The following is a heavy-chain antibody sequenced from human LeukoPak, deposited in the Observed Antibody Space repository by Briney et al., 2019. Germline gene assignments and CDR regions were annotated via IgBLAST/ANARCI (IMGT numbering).Heavy chain of an antibody. V-gene: IGHV3-30*02. CDR3: AKDPRRYSRTGGYFDY. CDR1: GFTFSSCG. J-gene: IGHJ4*02. CDR2: ISYDGSNK. Sequence: PGGSLRLSGAASGFTFSSCGMHWVRQAPGKGLGWVAFISYDGSNKYYADSVKGRFTISTDNSKNTLYLQMNSLRAEDTAVYYCAKDPRRYSRTGGYFDYWGQGTLVTVSS. D-gene: IGHD6-13*01.